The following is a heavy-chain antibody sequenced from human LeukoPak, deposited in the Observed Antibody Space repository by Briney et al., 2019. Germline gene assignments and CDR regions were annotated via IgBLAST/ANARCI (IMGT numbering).Heavy chain of an antibody. CDR3: AKVHGLFSSGWPFYFDS. Sequence: GGSLRLSCAASGFTFSSYAMHWVRQAPGKGLEWVAFIRYDGSNKFYVDSLNGRFTISRDNSKSTAFLQMKSLRPEDTAVYYCAKVHGLFSSGWPFYFDSWGQGTLVTVSS. CDR1: GFTFSSYA. D-gene: IGHD6-19*01. J-gene: IGHJ4*02. CDR2: IRYDGSNK. V-gene: IGHV3-30*02.